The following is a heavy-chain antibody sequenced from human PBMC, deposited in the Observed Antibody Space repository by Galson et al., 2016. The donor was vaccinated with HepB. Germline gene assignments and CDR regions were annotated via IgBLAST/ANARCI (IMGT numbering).Heavy chain of an antibody. CDR1: GLTFSGSA. J-gene: IGHJ5*02. V-gene: IGHV3-73*01. Sequence: SLRLSCAVSGLTFSGSAMHWVRQASGKGLEWVGHIRSKANNYATAYAASVKGRFTIARDDSKNTAYLQMNSLKTEDTAVYYCTRHLDPGYSSSWYFWFDPWGQGTLVTVPS. CDR3: TRHLDPGYSSSWYFWFDP. D-gene: IGHD6-13*01. CDR2: IRSKANNYAT.